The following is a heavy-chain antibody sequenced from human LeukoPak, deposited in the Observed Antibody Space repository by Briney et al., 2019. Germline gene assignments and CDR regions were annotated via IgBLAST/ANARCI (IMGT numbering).Heavy chain of an antibody. CDR2: ISPYNGNT. CDR1: GYTFTAYY. D-gene: IGHD2-15*01. V-gene: IGHV1-18*04. J-gene: IGHJ4*02. Sequence: ASVKVSCKATGYTFTAYYMQWVRQAPGQGLEWMGWISPYNGNTNYAQKLQGRVTMTTDTSTSTAYMELGSLRSDDTAVYYCARYIAGDATDYWGQGTLVTVSS. CDR3: ARYIAGDATDY.